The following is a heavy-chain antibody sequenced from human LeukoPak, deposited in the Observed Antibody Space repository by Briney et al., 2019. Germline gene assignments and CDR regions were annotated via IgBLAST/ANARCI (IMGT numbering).Heavy chain of an antibody. J-gene: IGHJ4*02. CDR1: GFAFSDYY. CDR2: ISSSGSTI. CDR3: AKDLDWRQWLAFDY. D-gene: IGHD6-19*01. Sequence: PGGSLRLSCAASGFAFSDYYMSWIRQAPGKGLEWVSYISSSGSTIYYADSVKGRFTISRDNAKNSLYLQMNSLRAEDTAVYYCAKDLDWRQWLAFDYWGQGTLVTVSS. V-gene: IGHV3-11*01.